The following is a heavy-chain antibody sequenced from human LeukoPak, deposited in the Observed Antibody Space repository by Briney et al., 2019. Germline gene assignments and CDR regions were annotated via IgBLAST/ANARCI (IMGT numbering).Heavy chain of an antibody. D-gene: IGHD6-13*01. CDR2: MNPNSGNT. CDR1: GYTFTSYG. CDR3: ARGLSGYSSIWYFHFDY. Sequence: GASGKVSCKASGYTFTSYGISWVRQAPGQGLEWMGWMNPNSGNTGYAQKFQGRVTITRNTSISTAYMELSSLRSEDTAVYYCARGLSGYSSIWYFHFDYWGQGSQVTVSS. J-gene: IGHJ4*02. V-gene: IGHV1-8*01.